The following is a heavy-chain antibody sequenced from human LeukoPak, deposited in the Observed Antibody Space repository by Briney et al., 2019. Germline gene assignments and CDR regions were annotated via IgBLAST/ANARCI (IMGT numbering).Heavy chain of an antibody. CDR2: INPNSGDT. CDR3: ARGQYRYSFDY. J-gene: IGHJ4*02. CDR1: GHSFPGKY. Sequence: ASVKVSCKASGHSFPGKYMHWVRQAPGQGLEWMGWINPNSGDTKFAQKFQGRVTMTRDTSISTAYMDLSSLTSDDTAVYFCARGQYRYSFDYWGQGTLVTVSS. D-gene: IGHD5-18*01. V-gene: IGHV1-2*02.